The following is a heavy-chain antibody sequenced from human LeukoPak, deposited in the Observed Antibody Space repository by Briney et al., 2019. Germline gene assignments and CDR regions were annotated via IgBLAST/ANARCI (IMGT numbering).Heavy chain of an antibody. CDR2: INPNSGDT. CDR3: ARIGYCNGTDCHDAFDI. CDR1: GYSFTGYY. V-gene: IGHV1-2*04. Sequence: ASVKVSCKASGYSFTGYYIHWVRQAPGQGLEWMGWINPNSGDTDNVQKFEGWVTMTRDTSISTVYMEMNRLKSDDTAVYFCARIGYCNGTDCHDAFDIWGQGTMVTVSS. J-gene: IGHJ3*02. D-gene: IGHD2-15*01.